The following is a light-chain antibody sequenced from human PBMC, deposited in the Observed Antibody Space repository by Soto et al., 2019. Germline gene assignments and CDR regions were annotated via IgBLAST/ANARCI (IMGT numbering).Light chain of an antibody. V-gene: IGLV2-23*03. CDR1: SSDVGSYNL. CDR3: CSYAGSSTFALYF. J-gene: IGLJ1*01. CDR2: EGN. Sequence: QSVLTQPASVSGSPEQSITISCTGTSSDVGSYNLVSWYQHHPGKAPKLMIYEGNKRPSGVSNRFSGSKSDNTASLTISGLQAEDEADYYCCSYAGSSTFALYFFGTGTKVTVL.